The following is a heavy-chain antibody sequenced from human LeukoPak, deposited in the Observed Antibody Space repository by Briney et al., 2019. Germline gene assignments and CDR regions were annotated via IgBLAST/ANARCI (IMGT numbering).Heavy chain of an antibody. CDR2: ISYDGGHK. Sequence: HPGGSLRLSCAASGFTFSSYWMNWVRQAPGKGLEWVAVISYDGGHKYYADSVTGRFTISRDNSKNTVYLQMSSLSAEDTALYYCARSDGYCAGGSCSPDYWGQGTLVTVSS. D-gene: IGHD2-8*02. CDR1: GFTFSSYW. J-gene: IGHJ4*02. V-gene: IGHV3-30*03. CDR3: ARSDGYCAGGSCSPDY.